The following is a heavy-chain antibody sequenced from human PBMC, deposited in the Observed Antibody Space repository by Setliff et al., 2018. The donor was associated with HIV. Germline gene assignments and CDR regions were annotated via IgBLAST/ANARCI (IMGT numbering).Heavy chain of an antibody. V-gene: IGHV4-39*01. J-gene: IGHJ5*02. D-gene: IGHD6-13*01. CDR3: ARRGSSWYSHWFDL. CDR1: GGSFSGLQY. Sequence: SETLSLTCAVYGGSFSGLQYWGWVRQSPGKGLEWIGTISYSGHTYYNPSLKSRVTISVDTSKSQFSLNLNSMTAADTAIYYCARRGSSWYSHWFDLWGQGTLVTVS. CDR2: ISYSGHT.